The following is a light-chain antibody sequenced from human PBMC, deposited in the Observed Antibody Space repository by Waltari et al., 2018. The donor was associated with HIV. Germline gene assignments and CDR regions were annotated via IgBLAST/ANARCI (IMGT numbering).Light chain of an antibody. Sequence: SVLTQPPSPSGTPGQRVTISCFGHDSIIGSSYLCCYQQLTGTSLKLLIYRNNQRHSGVPDRFSGSKSGTSASLAISGLRSEDEGDYSCAAWDDTRGGLWVFGGGTKVTVL. J-gene: IGLJ3*02. CDR2: RNN. CDR1: DSIIGSSY. CDR3: AAWDDTRGGLWV. V-gene: IGLV1-47*01.